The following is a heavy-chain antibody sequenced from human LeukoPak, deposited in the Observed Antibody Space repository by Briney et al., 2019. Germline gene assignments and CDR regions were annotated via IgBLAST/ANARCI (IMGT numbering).Heavy chain of an antibody. D-gene: IGHD3-10*01. V-gene: IGHV3-23*01. CDR3: ARDPGRGDSGDFIIY. Sequence: GGSLRLSCAVSGFTFSDYAMSWVRQAPGRGLEWVSSFSISGGNTYYADSVKGRFTISRDNSKNTMYLQMGSLRAEDTAVYYCARDPGRGDSGDFIIYWGQGTLVTVSS. CDR2: FSISGGNT. CDR1: GFTFSDYA. J-gene: IGHJ4*02.